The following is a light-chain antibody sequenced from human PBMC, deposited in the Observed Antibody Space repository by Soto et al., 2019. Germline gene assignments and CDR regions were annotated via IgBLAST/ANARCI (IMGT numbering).Light chain of an antibody. CDR2: EGS. J-gene: IGLJ2*01. V-gene: IGLV2-14*01. CDR1: SSDVGSYEY. Sequence: QSALTQPASVSGSPGQSITFSCTGTSSDVGSYEYVSWHQQHPGKAPKLMIYEGSNRPSGVSSRFSGSKSGNTASLTISGLQAEDEADYYCCSYAESGTLVFGAGTKLTVL. CDR3: CSYAESGTLV.